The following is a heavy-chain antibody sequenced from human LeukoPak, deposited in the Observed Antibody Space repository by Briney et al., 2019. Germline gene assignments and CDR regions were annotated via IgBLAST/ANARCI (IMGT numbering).Heavy chain of an antibody. D-gene: IGHD5-12*01. J-gene: IGHJ2*01. Sequence: PGGSLRLSCAASGFTFSSYDMHWVRQATGKGLEWVSAIGTAGDTYYPGSVKGRFTISRENDKNSLYLQMNSLRAGDTAVYYCARVRKYSGYYSWYFDLWGRGTLVTVSS. CDR1: GFTFSSYD. CDR3: ARVRKYSGYYSWYFDL. CDR2: IGTAGDT. V-gene: IGHV3-13*01.